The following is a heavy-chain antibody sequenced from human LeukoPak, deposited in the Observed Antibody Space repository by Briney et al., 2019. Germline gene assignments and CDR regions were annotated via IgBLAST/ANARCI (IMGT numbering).Heavy chain of an antibody. CDR2: ISSSSSYI. Sequence: GGSLRLSCAASGFTFSSYSMNWVRQAPGKGLEWVSSISSSSSYIYYADSVKGRFTISRDNAKNSLYLQMNSLRAEDTAVYYXXXXXXMVRGVVDYWGQGTLVTVSS. CDR3: XXXXXMVRGVVDY. CDR1: GFTFSSYS. V-gene: IGHV3-21*01. D-gene: IGHD3-10*01. J-gene: IGHJ4*02.